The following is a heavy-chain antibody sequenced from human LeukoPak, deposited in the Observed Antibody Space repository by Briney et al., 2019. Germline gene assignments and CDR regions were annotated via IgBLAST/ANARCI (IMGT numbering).Heavy chain of an antibody. J-gene: IGHJ6*03. D-gene: IGHD2-2*01. Sequence: SETLSLTCAVYGGSFRGYYWSWIRQPPGKGLEWIGEINHSGSTNYNPSLKSRVTISVDTSKNQFSLKLSSVTAADTAVYYCARGRYCSSTSCRRYYYYYMDVWGKGTTVTVSS. CDR3: ARGRYCSSTSCRRYYYYYMDV. V-gene: IGHV4-34*01. CDR2: INHSGST. CDR1: GGSFRGYY.